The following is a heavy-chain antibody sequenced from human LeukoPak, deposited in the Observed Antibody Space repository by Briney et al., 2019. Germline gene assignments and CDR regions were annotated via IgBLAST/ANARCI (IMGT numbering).Heavy chain of an antibody. J-gene: IGHJ4*02. V-gene: IGHV3-23*01. Sequence: GGSLRLSCGASGFTFSSYAMSWVRQAPGKGLEWVSGISGSGDRRNYADSVKGRFTISRDISKNAVYLQMNSLRAEDTAVYYCARDSYGDANFDSWGQGTLVTVSS. D-gene: IGHD4-17*01. CDR1: GFTFSSYA. CDR2: ISGSGDRR. CDR3: ARDSYGDANFDS.